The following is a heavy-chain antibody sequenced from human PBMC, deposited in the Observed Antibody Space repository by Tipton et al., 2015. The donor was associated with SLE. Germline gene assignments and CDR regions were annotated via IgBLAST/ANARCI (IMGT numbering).Heavy chain of an antibody. CDR1: GGSISSSSHY. Sequence: TLSLTCTVSGGSISSSSHYWGWIRQPPGKGLEWIGSIYYTGSTYYNPSLNSRVTISADRSKNQFSLKLSSMTAADTAVYYCARGPYYDIWSGYKDPLDYWGQGTLVTVSS. CDR3: ARGPYYDIWSGYKDPLDY. D-gene: IGHD3-3*01. J-gene: IGHJ4*02. V-gene: IGHV4-39*02. CDR2: IYYTGST.